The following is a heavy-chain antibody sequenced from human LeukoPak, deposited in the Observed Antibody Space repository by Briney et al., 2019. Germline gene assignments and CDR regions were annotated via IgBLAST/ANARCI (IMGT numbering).Heavy chain of an antibody. V-gene: IGHV3-53*01. D-gene: IGHD4-17*01. CDR3: AKDRGDYDAFDV. CDR1: GFTVSSNY. Sequence: GGSLRLSCAASGFTVSSNYISWVRQAPGKGLEWVSVIYSGGGTYYADSVKGRFTISRDNSKNTLYLQMNSLRAEDTAVYYCAKDRGDYDAFDVWGQGTMVTVSS. CDR2: IYSGGGT. J-gene: IGHJ3*01.